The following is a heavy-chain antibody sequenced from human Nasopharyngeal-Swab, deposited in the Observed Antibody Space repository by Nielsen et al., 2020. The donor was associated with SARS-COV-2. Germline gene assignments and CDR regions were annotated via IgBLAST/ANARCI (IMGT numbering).Heavy chain of an antibody. J-gene: IGHJ4*02. CDR2: IYPGDSDT. CDR3: ARHRYFDY. CDR1: GYSFTKYW. Sequence: KVSCKASGYSFTKYWIGWVRQMSGKGLEWMGIIYPGDSDTRYSPSFQGQVTISADKSISTAYPQWSSLKASDTAMYYCARHRYFDYWGQGTLVTVSS. V-gene: IGHV5-51*01.